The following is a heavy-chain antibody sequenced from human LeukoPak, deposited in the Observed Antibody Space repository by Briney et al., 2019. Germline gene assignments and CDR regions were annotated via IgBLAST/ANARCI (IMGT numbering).Heavy chain of an antibody. V-gene: IGHV3-21*04. J-gene: IGHJ4*01. CDR3: AKGHRLCTSGNCNSQVDY. CDR1: GFTFSTYS. CDR2: ISSSSSYI. D-gene: IGHD2-15*01. Sequence: GGSLRLSCAASGFTFSTYSMNWVRQAPGKGLEWVSSISSSSSYIYYADSVKGRFTISRDNSKNTLYLQMYSLRVEDTATYYCAKGHRLCTSGNCNSQVDYWGHGTLVTVSP.